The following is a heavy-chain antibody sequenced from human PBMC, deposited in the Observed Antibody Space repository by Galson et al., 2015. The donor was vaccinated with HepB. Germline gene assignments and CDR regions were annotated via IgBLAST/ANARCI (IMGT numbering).Heavy chain of an antibody. Sequence: SLRLSCAASGFTFSDYFMTWIRQAPGKGLEWVSDISGTSNTIYYADSVTGRFTISRDNSKNSVYLQMNSLRAEDTAVYYCARLYRTGGVFVVGYWGQGTLVPVSS. CDR3: ARLYRTGGVFVVGY. CDR2: ISGTSNTI. J-gene: IGHJ4*02. CDR1: GFTFSDYF. D-gene: IGHD2-8*02. V-gene: IGHV3-11*01.